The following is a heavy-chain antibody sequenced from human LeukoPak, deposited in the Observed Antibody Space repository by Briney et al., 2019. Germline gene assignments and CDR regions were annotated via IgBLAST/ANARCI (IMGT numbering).Heavy chain of an antibody. CDR2: INPRGGST. J-gene: IGHJ6*02. CDR1: GYTFTRYY. Sequence: ASVKVSCTASGYTFTRYYMHWVRQAPGHGRERMGIINPRGGSTSYAQKFQGRVTMTRDTSTSTVYMELSSLRSEDTAVYYCARSEDGGTVTPSDYYYYGMDVWGQGTTVTVSS. D-gene: IGHD4-17*01. V-gene: IGHV1-46*01. CDR3: ARSEDGGTVTPSDYYYYGMDV.